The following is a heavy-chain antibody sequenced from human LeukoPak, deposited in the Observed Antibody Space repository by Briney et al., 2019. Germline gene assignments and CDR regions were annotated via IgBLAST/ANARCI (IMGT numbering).Heavy chain of an antibody. D-gene: IGHD3-22*01. J-gene: IGHJ3*02. CDR1: GGSFSAFF. CDR2: VGHSGSA. Sequence: SETLSLTCAVSGGSFSAFFWRWIRQPPGKGLEWIGDVGHSGSADYNPSLKSRVTVSADLSKTQFSLKLTSVTAADTAVYYCATRGDYSDTSGNSYDALDIWGQGTMVTVSS. CDR3: ATRGDYSDTSGNSYDALDI. V-gene: IGHV4-34*01.